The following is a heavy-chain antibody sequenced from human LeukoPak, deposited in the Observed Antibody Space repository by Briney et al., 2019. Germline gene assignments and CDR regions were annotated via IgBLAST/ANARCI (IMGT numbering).Heavy chain of an antibody. CDR3: ARVGVQLWLYYYYYMDV. CDR1: GYTFTSYG. D-gene: IGHD5-18*01. CDR2: ISAYNGNT. Sequence: GASVKVSCKASGYTFTSYGISWVRQAPGQGLEWMGWISAYNGNTNYAQKLQGRVTMTTDTSTSTAYTELRSLRSDDTAVYYCARVGVQLWLYYYYYMDVWGKGTTVTVSS. V-gene: IGHV1-18*01. J-gene: IGHJ6*03.